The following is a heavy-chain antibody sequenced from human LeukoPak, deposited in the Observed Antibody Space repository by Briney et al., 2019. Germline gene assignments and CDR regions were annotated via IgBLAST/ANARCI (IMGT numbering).Heavy chain of an antibody. V-gene: IGHV1-8*03. CDR3: ARADDYGDYLRY. D-gene: IGHD4-17*01. CDR2: MNPNSDNT. J-gene: IGHJ4*02. Sequence: ASVKVSCKASGYTFTSYDINWVRLATGQGLEWMGWMNPNSDNTGYAQKFQGRVTITRNTSISTAYMELSSLRSEDTAVYYCARADDYGDYLRYWGQGTLVTVSS. CDR1: GYTFTSYD.